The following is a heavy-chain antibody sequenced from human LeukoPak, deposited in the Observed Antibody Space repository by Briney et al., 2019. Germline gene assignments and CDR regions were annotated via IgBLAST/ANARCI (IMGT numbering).Heavy chain of an antibody. CDR2: ISGSADS. CDR1: GFIFSNYA. D-gene: IGHD3-16*01. J-gene: IGHJ4*02. Sequence: GGSLRLSCAASGFIFSNYAMTWVRQAPGRGLEWVAGISGSADSSYADSVKGRFTISRDNSKNTLYLQLNSLTGEDTAVYFCAKETGWSPLGEDDHWGQGILVSVSS. CDR3: AKETGWSPLGEDDH. V-gene: IGHV3-23*01.